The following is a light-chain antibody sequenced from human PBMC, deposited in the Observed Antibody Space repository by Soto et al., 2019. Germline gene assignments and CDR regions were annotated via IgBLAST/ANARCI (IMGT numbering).Light chain of an antibody. CDR2: NDY. Sequence: QSVLAQPPSASGTPGQRVTLSCSGSTSNVGRSLASWYQQLPGSAPKLLIYNDYERSSGVPDRFSGFQSGTSASLGISGLRSEDEAGYFCAVWDDSLSGVVFGGGTKLAV. V-gene: IGLV1-47*02. CDR3: AVWDDSLSGVV. J-gene: IGLJ2*01. CDR1: TSNVGRSL.